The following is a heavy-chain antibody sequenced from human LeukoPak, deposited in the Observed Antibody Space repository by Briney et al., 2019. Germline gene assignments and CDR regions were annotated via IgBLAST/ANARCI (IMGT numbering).Heavy chain of an antibody. V-gene: IGHV4-61*02. D-gene: IGHD2-2*01. Sequence: PSETLSLTCTVSGGSISSGSYYWSWIRQPAGEGLEWIGRIYTSGSTNYNPSLKSRVTISVDTSKNQFSLSLSSVTAADTAVYYCARGPTRYCSSTSCKKGAFDYWGQGTLVTVSS. CDR3: ARGPTRYCSSTSCKKGAFDY. J-gene: IGHJ4*02. CDR1: GGSISSGSYY. CDR2: IYTSGST.